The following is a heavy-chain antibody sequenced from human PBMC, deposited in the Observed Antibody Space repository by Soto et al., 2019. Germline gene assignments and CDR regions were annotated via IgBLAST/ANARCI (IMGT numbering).Heavy chain of an antibody. Sequence: XGSLRLSCSAAGFTFSSYAMHWVRQAPGKGLEWVAVISYDGSNKYYADSVKGRFTISRDNSKNTLYLQMNSLRAEDTAVYYCARDTYYDFWSGYYYYFDYWGQGTLVTVSS. J-gene: IGHJ4*02. D-gene: IGHD3-3*01. CDR3: ARDTYYDFWSGYYYYFDY. V-gene: IGHV3-30-3*01. CDR1: GFTFSSYA. CDR2: ISYDGSNK.